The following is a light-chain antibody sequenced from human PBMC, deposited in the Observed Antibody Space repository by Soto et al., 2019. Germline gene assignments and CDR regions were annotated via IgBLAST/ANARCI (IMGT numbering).Light chain of an antibody. Sequence: QSALTQPRSVSGSPGQSVTISCTRTSSDVGGYNYVSWYQHDPGKAPKLMISDVSKRPSGVPDRFSGSKSGNTASLTISGLQAEDEADYYCCSYAGSYSRVFGGGTKVTVL. J-gene: IGLJ3*02. CDR3: CSYAGSYSRV. V-gene: IGLV2-11*01. CDR2: DVS. CDR1: SSDVGGYNY.